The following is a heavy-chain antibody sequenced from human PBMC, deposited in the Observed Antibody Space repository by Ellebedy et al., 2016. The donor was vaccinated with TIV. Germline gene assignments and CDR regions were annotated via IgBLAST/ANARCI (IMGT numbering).Heavy chain of an antibody. CDR3: ATDGSYGDYLSPAHASVM. CDR1: GFSFRSYW. CDR2: INQDATKT. J-gene: IGHJ3*02. D-gene: IGHD4-17*01. Sequence: GGSLRLSCAASGFSFRSYWMTWVRQAPGKGLEWVANINQDATKTFYVDSVEGRFTISRDNAKNSLFLQLNSLRAEDTAVYDCATDGSYGDYLSPAHASVMWGQGTLVSVSS. V-gene: IGHV3-7*01.